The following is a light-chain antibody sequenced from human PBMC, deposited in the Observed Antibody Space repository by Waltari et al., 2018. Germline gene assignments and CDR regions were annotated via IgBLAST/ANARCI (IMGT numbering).Light chain of an antibody. CDR2: GAS. J-gene: IGKJ1*01. V-gene: IGKV3-20*01. Sequence: EIVLTQSPGILSLSPGERATLSCRASQSVSRTSAWYQQKPGQAPRLLIYGASSRATGIPDRFSGGGSGTDFSLTISRLEPEDFAVYYCQHYVRLPATFGQGTKVEIK. CDR1: QSVSRTS. CDR3: QHYVRLPAT.